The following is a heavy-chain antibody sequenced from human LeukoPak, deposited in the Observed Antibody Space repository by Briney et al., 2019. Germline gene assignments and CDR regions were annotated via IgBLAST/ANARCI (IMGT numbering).Heavy chain of an antibody. Sequence: GGSLRLSCAASGFTFSYSGMHWVRQAPGKGLEWVAGIWSDGSNKYYADSVKGRFTVSRDNSKNTLYLQMNSLRAEDTAVYYCAKDQWSGDYYYGMDVWGQGTSVTVSS. CDR3: AKDQWSGDYYYGMDV. V-gene: IGHV3-33*06. D-gene: IGHD3-10*01. CDR2: IWSDGSNK. J-gene: IGHJ6*02. CDR1: GFTFSYSG.